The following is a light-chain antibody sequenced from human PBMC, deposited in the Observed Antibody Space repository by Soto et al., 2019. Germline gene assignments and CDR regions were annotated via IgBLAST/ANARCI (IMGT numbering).Light chain of an antibody. CDR2: GAS. Sequence: EIVMTQSPVTLSVSPGERATLSCRASQSVSDKLAWYQQKPGQAPRLLIYGASTRATGVPARFSGSGSGTEFTLTISSLQYEDFAVYYCQQYSNWRTFGQGTNVEIK. J-gene: IGKJ1*01. CDR1: QSVSDK. CDR3: QQYSNWRT. V-gene: IGKV3-15*01.